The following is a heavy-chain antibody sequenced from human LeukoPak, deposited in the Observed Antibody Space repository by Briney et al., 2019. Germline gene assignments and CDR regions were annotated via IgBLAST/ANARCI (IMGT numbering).Heavy chain of an antibody. CDR3: AINGIVATSGVFDY. CDR1: GYTFTDYY. Sequence: ATATLPCKASGYTFTDYYMHWVQQAPGKGLEWMGRVDPEDGETIYAEKFQGRVTITADTSTDTAYMELSSLRSEDTAVYYCAINGIVATSGVFDYWGQGTLVTVSS. CDR2: VDPEDGET. D-gene: IGHD5-12*01. V-gene: IGHV1-69-2*01. J-gene: IGHJ4*02.